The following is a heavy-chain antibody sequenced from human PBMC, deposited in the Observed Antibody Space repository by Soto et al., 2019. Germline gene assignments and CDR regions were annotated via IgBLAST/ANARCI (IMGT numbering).Heavy chain of an antibody. CDR2: INPNSGGT. D-gene: IGHD2-15*01. V-gene: IGHV1-2*04. CDR3: ARDPSSGGGAIEY. J-gene: IGHJ4*02. Sequence: ASVKVSCKASGYTFTGYYMHWVRQAPGQGLEWMGWINPNSGGTNYAQKFQGWVTMTRDTSISTAYMELSRLRSDDTAVYYCARDPSSGGGAIEYWGQGTLVTVSS. CDR1: GYTFTGYY.